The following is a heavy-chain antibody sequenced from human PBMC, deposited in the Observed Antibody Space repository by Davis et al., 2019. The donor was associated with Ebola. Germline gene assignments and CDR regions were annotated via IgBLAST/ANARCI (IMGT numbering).Heavy chain of an antibody. CDR1: GYTFTGYY. CDR3: ARGVDSGSSYYYYYAMDV. D-gene: IGHD1-26*01. J-gene: IGHJ6*02. Sequence: AASVKVSCKASGYTFTGYYMHWVRQAPGQGLEWMGRINPNSGGTNYAQKFQGRVTMTRDTSISTAYMELSRLRSDDTAVYYCARGVDSGSSYYYYYAMDVWGQGTTVTVSS. CDR2: INPNSGGT. V-gene: IGHV1-2*06.